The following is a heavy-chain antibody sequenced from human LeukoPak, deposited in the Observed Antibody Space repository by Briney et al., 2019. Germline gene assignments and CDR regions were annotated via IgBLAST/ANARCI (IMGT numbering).Heavy chain of an antibody. J-gene: IGHJ4*02. CDR3: ASGERGYSYIFDY. D-gene: IGHD5-18*01. Sequence: PGGSLRLSCAASGFTFSSYGMHWVRQAPGKGLEWVAFIRYDGSNKYYADSVKGRFTISRDNSKNTLYLQMNSLRAEDTAVYYCASGERGYSYIFDYWGQGTLVTVSS. CDR1: GFTFSSYG. V-gene: IGHV3-30*02. CDR2: IRYDGSNK.